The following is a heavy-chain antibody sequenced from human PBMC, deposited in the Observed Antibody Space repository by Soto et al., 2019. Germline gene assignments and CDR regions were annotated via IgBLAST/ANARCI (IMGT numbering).Heavy chain of an antibody. CDR3: ARAVTTSYYYYGMDV. CDR1: GGSISSGGYS. CDR2: IYHSGST. Sequence: TLSLTCAVSGGSISSGGYSWSWIRQPPGKGLEWIGYIYHSGSTYYNPSLKSRVTISVDRSKNQFSLKLSSVTAADTAVYYCARAVTTSYYYYGMDVWGQGTTVTVSS. J-gene: IGHJ6*02. V-gene: IGHV4-30-2*01. D-gene: IGHD4-17*01.